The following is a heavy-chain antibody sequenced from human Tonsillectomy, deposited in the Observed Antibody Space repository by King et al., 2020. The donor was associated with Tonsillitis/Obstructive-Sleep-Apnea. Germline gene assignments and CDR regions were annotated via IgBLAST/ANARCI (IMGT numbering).Heavy chain of an antibody. CDR3: AHKTALGYCSGGSCYSVSYFDY. J-gene: IGHJ4*02. CDR1: GFSLSTSGVG. Sequence: LNLKESGPTLVRPTQTLTLTCTFSGFSLSTSGVGVGWIRQPPGKALEWLALIYWDDDKRYSPSLKSRLTITKDTSKNQVDLTMTNMDPVDTATYYCAHKTALGYCSGGSCYSVSYFDYWGQGTLVTVSS. V-gene: IGHV2-5*02. CDR2: IYWDDDK. D-gene: IGHD2-15*01.